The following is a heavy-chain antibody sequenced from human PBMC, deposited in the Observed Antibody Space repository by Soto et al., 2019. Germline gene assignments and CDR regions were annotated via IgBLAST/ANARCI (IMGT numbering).Heavy chain of an antibody. D-gene: IGHD3-10*01. CDR3: VTAVRTRIDN. J-gene: IGHJ4*02. Sequence: GGSLRLSCAASGFTFSSYAMSWVRQAPGKGVEWVSSIRQSGDRSSYADSAKGRFTISRDNSKNTLYLQMNGLRLDDTAVYYCVTAVRTRIDNWGPGTLVTVSS. V-gene: IGHV3-23*01. CDR2: IRQSGDRS. CDR1: GFTFSSYA.